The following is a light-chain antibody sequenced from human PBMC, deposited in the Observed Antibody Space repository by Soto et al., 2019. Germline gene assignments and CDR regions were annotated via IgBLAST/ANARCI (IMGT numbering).Light chain of an antibody. CDR1: TGAVTSGHY. Sequence: QPVVTQEHSLTVSPGGTVTLPCCSRTGAVTSGHYPYWFQQKPGQAHRTLIYDTSYKHSWTPARFSGSLLGGNAALTLSGAQPEDEAEYYCLLSYSGARVFGGGTKLTVL. CDR2: DTS. V-gene: IGLV7-46*01. CDR3: LLSYSGARV. J-gene: IGLJ3*02.